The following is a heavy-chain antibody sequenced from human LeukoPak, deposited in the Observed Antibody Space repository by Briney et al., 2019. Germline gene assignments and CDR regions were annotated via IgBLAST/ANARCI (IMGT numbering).Heavy chain of an antibody. CDR2: ITYDGYYK. J-gene: IGHJ4*02. CDR3: ARDLSPVVRASPMGY. D-gene: IGHD3-10*01. Sequence: PGGSLRLSCAASGVTLNSYWMHWVRQAPGKGLEWLALITYDGYYKYYSDSVKGRFTISSDTSKNTLYLQMNSLRAEDTAVYYCARDLSPVVRASPMGYWGQGTPVTVSS. CDR1: GVTLNSYW. V-gene: IGHV3-30*03.